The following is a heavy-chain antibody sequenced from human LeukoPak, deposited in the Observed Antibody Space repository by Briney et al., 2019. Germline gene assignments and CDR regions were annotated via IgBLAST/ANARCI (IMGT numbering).Heavy chain of an antibody. J-gene: IGHJ5*02. V-gene: IGHV1-8*01. CDR3: ASSVVDMVRGIDWFDP. Sequence: ASVKVSCKASGYTFTSYDINWVRQATGQGLEWMGWMNPNSGNTGYAQKFQGRVTMTRNTSISTAYMELSSLRSEDTAVYYCASSVVDMVRGIDWFDPWGQGTLVTVSS. CDR2: MNPNSGNT. CDR1: GYTFTSYD. D-gene: IGHD3-10*01.